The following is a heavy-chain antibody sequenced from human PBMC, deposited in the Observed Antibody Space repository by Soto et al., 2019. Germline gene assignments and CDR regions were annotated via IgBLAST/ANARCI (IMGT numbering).Heavy chain of an antibody. CDR2: INADNGNT. D-gene: IGHD2-8*01. CDR1: GYTFASYA. V-gene: IGHV1-3*01. J-gene: IGHJ5*02. CDR3: ARRTSCTTAGCSQAVGWFAP. Sequence: QVHLVQSGAEVKKPGASVKVSCEASGYTFASYAIHWVRQAPGQTLEWMGWINADNGNTKYAQNFQGRLTMTRDTSAGTAYMELSSLRSEDTAVYYCARRTSCTTAGCSQAVGWFAPWGQGTLVTVSS.